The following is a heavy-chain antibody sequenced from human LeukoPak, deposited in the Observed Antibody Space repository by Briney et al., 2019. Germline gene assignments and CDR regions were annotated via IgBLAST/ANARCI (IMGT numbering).Heavy chain of an antibody. CDR2: IYYSGST. D-gene: IGHD3-22*01. V-gene: IGHV4-59*01. CDR3: ATSYYYDSSGYYENWFDP. CDR1: GGSISSYY. Sequence: SETLSLTCTVSGGSISSYYWSWIRQPPGKGLEWIGYIYYSGSTNYNPSLKSRVTISVDTSKNQFSLKLSSVTAADTAVYYCATSYYYDSSGYYENWFDPWGQGTLVTVSS. J-gene: IGHJ5*02.